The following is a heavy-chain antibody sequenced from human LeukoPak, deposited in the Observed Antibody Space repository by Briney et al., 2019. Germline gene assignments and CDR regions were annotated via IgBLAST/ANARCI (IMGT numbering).Heavy chain of an antibody. Sequence: GGSLRLPCAASGFTFSDYYMSWIRQAPGKGLEWVSYISSSGSTIYYADSVKGRFTISRDNAKNSLYLQMNSLRAEDTAVYYCARDSGSYPPDAFDIWGQGTMVTVSS. CDR3: ARDSGSYPPDAFDI. CDR1: GFTFSDYY. D-gene: IGHD1-26*01. J-gene: IGHJ3*02. CDR2: ISSSGSTI. V-gene: IGHV3-11*04.